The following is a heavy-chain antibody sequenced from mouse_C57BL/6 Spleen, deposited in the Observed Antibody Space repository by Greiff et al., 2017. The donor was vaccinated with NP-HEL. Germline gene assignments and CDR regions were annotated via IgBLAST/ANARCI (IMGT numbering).Heavy chain of an antibody. V-gene: IGHV3-6*01. Sequence: EVKLQESGPGLVKPSQSLSLTCSVTGYSITSGYYWNWIRQFPGNKLEWMGYISYDGSNNYNPSLKNRISITRDTSKNQFFLKLNSVTTEDTATYYCASGDRGWYFDVWGTGTTVTVSS. J-gene: IGHJ1*03. CDR2: ISYDGSN. CDR1: GYSITSGYY. CDR3: ASGDRGWYFDV.